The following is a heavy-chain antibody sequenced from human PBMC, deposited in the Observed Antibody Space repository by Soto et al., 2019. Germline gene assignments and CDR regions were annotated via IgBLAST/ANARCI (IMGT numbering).Heavy chain of an antibody. J-gene: IGHJ4*02. CDR2: IYTGDST. V-gene: IGHV3-53*01. CDR3: ARGSQTPSYPLDS. CDR1: GLDVNYNF. D-gene: IGHD3-16*02. Sequence: GGSLRLSCAASGLDVNYNFMSWVRQAPGQGLEWISVIYTGDSTYYADSVKGRFTISRDNSKNTPYLQMGGLRKNDTGVYYCARGSQTPSYPLDSWGQGTLVTVSS.